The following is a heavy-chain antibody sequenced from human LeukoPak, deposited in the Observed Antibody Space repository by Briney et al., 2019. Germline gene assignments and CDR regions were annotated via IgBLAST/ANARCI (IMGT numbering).Heavy chain of an antibody. D-gene: IGHD6-13*01. CDR3: ARVDSSSWLLGVGVDY. CDR2: ISSSSSTI. CDR1: GFTFSSYS. V-gene: IGHV3-48*01. J-gene: IGHJ4*02. Sequence: PGGSLRLSCAAAGFTFSSYSMDWVRQAPGKWLEWVSYISSSSSTIYYADSVKGRFTISRDNAKNSLYLQMNSLRAEDTAVYYCARVDSSSWLLGVGVDYWGQGTLVTVSS.